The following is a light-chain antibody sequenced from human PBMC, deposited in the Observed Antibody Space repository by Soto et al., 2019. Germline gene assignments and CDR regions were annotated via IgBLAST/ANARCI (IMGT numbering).Light chain of an antibody. CDR3: QQYNTWPTWT. CDR1: YSVSSY. CDR2: GAS. V-gene: IGKV3D-15*01. J-gene: IGKJ1*01. Sequence: EIVLTQSPATLSLPPGERATRSCRASYSVSSYLACYQQQPGQAPRLLLYGASNRATGIPARFSGSGSGTEFTLTISSLQSEDFAVYYCQQYNTWPTWTFGQGTKVDIK.